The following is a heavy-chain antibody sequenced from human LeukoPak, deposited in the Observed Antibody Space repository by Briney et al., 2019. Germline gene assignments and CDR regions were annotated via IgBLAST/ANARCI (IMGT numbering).Heavy chain of an antibody. V-gene: IGHV3-11*05. CDR2: ISGSSSDT. D-gene: IGHD3/OR15-3a*01. CDR1: GFTFSDYY. CDR3: ATEDWGAFDI. Sequence: PGGSLRLSCAASGFTFSDYYMSWVRQAPGKGLEWISYISGSSSDTNYADSVKGRFTISRDNAKDSLYLEMNSLRAEDTAMYYCATEDWGAFDISGPGTMVTVSS. J-gene: IGHJ3*02.